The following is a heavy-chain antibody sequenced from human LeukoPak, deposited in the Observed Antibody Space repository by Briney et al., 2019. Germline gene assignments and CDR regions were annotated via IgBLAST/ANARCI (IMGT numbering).Heavy chain of an antibody. J-gene: IGHJ4*02. CDR2: ISDSGGYT. CDR3: AKLGNFASGSYSD. D-gene: IGHD3-10*01. CDR1: GFTFSSFA. Sequence: GGSLRLSCAASGFTFSSFAMSWVRQAPGKGLEWVSGISDSGGYTYYADSVKGRFTISRDNSKNTLYLHMNSLRAEDTAVYYCAKLGNFASGSYSDWGQETLVTVSS. V-gene: IGHV3-23*01.